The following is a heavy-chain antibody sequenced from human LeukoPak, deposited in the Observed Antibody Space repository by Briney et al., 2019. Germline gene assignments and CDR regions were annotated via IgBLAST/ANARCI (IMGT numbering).Heavy chain of an antibody. J-gene: IGHJ3*02. V-gene: IGHV1-8*01. CDR3: ARGSVVTPDDAFDI. Sequence: ASVKVSCKASGYTFTSYDINWVRQATGQGLEWMGWMNPNSGNTGYAQKFQGRVTMTRNTSISTAYMELSNLRSEDTAVYYCARGSVVTPDDAFDIWGQGTMVTVSS. CDR1: GYTFTSYD. D-gene: IGHD4-23*01. CDR2: MNPNSGNT.